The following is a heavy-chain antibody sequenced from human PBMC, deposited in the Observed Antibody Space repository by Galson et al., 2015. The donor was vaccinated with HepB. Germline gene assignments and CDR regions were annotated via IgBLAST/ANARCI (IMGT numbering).Heavy chain of an antibody. Sequence: CAISGDSVSSLTAAWNWIRQSPSRGLEWLGRTYYRSKWSNDYAVSVKSRITINPDTSKNQFSLQQNSVTPEDTAVYYCARGSSSWSISYYYGMDVWGQGTTVTVSS. V-gene: IGHV6-1*01. CDR1: GDSVSSLTAA. J-gene: IGHJ6*02. D-gene: IGHD6-13*01. CDR3: ARGSSSWSISYYYGMDV. CDR2: TYYRSKWSN.